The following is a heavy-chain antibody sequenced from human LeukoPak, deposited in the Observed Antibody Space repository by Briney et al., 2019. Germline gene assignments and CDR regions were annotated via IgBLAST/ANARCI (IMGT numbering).Heavy chain of an antibody. V-gene: IGHV4-39*07. CDR2: IYYSGST. J-gene: IGHJ4*02. Sequence: TSETLSLTCTVSGGSISSSSYYWGWLRQPPGKGLVWIGSIYYSGSTYYNPSLKSRVTISVDTSKNQFSLKLSSVTAADTAVYYCARHSILTLRQLPNYYFDYWGQGTLVTVSS. D-gene: IGHD2-2*01. CDR1: GGSISSSSYY. CDR3: ARHSILTLRQLPNYYFDY.